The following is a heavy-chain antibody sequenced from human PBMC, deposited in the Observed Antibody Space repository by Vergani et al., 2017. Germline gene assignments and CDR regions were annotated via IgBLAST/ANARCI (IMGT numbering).Heavy chain of an antibody. CDR1: GGSISSYY. CDR3: ARRFVSYFSSSRAPDAFDI. Sequence: QVQLQESGPGLVKPSETLSLTCTVSGGSISSYYWSWIRQPAGKGLEWIGYIYYSGSTNYNPSLKSRVTISVDTSKNQFSLKLSSVTAADTAVYYCARRFVSYFSSSRAPDAFDIWGQGTMVTVSS. D-gene: IGHD6-6*01. V-gene: IGHV4-59*08. CDR2: IYYSGST. J-gene: IGHJ3*02.